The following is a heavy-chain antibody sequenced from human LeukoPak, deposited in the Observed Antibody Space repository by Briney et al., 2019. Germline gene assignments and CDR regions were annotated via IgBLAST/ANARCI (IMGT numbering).Heavy chain of an antibody. J-gene: IGHJ4*02. CDR3: ARDSGGPFDYYYDSSGLFDY. D-gene: IGHD3-22*01. CDR2: ISSSSSYI. V-gene: IGHV3-21*01. CDR1: GFTFSSYS. Sequence: KTGGSLRLSCAASGFTFSSYSMNWVRQAPGKGLEWVSSISSSSSYIYYADSVKGRFTISRDNSKNTLYLQMNSLRAEDTAVYYCARDSGGPFDYYYDSSGLFDYWGQGTLVTVSS.